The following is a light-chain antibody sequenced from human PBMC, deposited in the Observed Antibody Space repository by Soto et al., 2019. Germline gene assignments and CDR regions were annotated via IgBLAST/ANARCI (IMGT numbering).Light chain of an antibody. CDR2: DTS. CDR1: QSVINY. CDR3: QQRANWPLT. Sequence: EIVLTQSPATLSLSPGERATLSCRASQSVINYLAWYQQKPGQAPRLLIYDTSNRATGIPAIFSGSGYGTDITIIISSLGPEGFAVYYCQQRANWPLTFGEGTKVEIK. J-gene: IGKJ4*01. V-gene: IGKV3-11*01.